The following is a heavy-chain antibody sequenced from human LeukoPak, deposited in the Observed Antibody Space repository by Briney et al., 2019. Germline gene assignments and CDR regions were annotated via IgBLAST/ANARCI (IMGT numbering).Heavy chain of an antibody. CDR1: GGSFSGYY. D-gene: IGHD6-13*01. Sequence: SETLSLTCAVYGGSFSGYYWSWIRQPPGKGLEWIGEINHSGSTNYNPSLKSRVTISVDTSKNQFSLKLSSVTAADTAVYYCARLSTDSSSWSYYYYYYMDVWGKGTTVTVSS. CDR3: ARLSTDSSSWSYYYYYYMDV. J-gene: IGHJ6*03. V-gene: IGHV4-34*01. CDR2: INHSGST.